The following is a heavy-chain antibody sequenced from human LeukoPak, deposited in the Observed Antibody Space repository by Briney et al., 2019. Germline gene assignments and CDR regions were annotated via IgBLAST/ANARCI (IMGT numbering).Heavy chain of an antibody. J-gene: IGHJ5*02. CDR2: IDYTGRT. CDR3: ARGPGAPVTGTRFFDP. D-gene: IGHD6-19*01. Sequence: SETLSLTCAVYGGSFNNYCCNWIRQSPGKGLEWIAGIDYTGRTNYNPSLKSRVTISLDTSKSHFSLNLSSLTAADTATYYCARGPGAPVTGTRFFDPWGQGTLVTVSS. V-gene: IGHV4-34*01. CDR1: GGSFNNYC.